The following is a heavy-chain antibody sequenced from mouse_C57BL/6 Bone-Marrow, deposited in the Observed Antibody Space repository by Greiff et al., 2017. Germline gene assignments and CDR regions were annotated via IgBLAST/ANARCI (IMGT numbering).Heavy chain of an antibody. D-gene: IGHD1-1*01. CDR1: GYTFTSYW. J-gene: IGHJ4*01. CDR3: ARKGATAYAMDY. Sequence: QVQLQQPGAELVMPGASVKLSCKASGYTFTSYWMHWVKQRPGQGLEWIGEIDPSDSYTNYNQKFKGKSTLTVDKYSSTAYMQLSSLTSEDSAVYYCARKGATAYAMDYWGQGTSVTVSS. CDR2: IDPSDSYT. V-gene: IGHV1-69*01.